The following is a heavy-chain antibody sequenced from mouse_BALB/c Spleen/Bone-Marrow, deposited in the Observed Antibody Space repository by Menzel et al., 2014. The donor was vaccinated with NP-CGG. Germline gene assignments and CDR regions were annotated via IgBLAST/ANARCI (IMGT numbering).Heavy chain of an antibody. J-gene: IGHJ2*01. CDR1: GYTFTTYW. CDR2: IYTGSDST. Sequence: VQLQQSGAELVKPGTSVKMSCKASGYTFTTYWMHWVKQRPGQGLEWIGHIYTGSDSTNYNEKFKSRATLTVDTSSSTACMQLDSLTSEDSAVYYCVRGELLAYWGQGTTLTVSS. CDR3: VRGELLAY. V-gene: IGHV1-55*01.